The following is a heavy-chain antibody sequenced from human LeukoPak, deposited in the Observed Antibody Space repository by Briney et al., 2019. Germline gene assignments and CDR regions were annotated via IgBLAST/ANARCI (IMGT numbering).Heavy chain of an antibody. J-gene: IGHJ2*01. CDR2: INPSGGST. CDR3: ARASYDFWSGYSRSWYFDL. Sequence: GASVKVSCKASGYTFTSYYMHWVRQAPRQGLEWMGIINPSGGSTSYAQKFQGGVTMTRDTSTSTVYMELSSLRSEDTAVYYCARASYDFWSGYSRSWYFDLWGRGTLVTVSS. V-gene: IGHV1-46*01. D-gene: IGHD3-3*01. CDR1: GYTFTSYY.